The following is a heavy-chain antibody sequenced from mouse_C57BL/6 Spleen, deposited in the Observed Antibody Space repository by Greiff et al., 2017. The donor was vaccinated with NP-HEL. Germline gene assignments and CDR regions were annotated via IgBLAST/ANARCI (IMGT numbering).Heavy chain of an antibody. Sequence: QVQLQQSGPELVKPGASVKISCKASGYAFSSSWMNWVKQRPGKGLEWIGRIYPGDGDTNYNGKFKGKATLTADKSSSTAYMQRSSLTSEDSAVYFCARGLGRRAYWGQGTLVTVSA. V-gene: IGHV1-82*01. D-gene: IGHD4-1*01. J-gene: IGHJ3*01. CDR2: IYPGDGDT. CDR3: ARGLGRRAY. CDR1: GYAFSSSW.